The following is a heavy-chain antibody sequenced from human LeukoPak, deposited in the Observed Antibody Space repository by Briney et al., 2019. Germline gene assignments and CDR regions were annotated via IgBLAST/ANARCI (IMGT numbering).Heavy chain of an antibody. CDR3: ARGADYKTVKYDY. D-gene: IGHD4-11*01. J-gene: IGHJ4*02. CDR1: GYPFTSYG. V-gene: IGHV1-18*01. CDR2: ISAYSGHT. Sequence: EASVKVSCKASGYPFTSYGIVWVRQAPGQGLEWMGWISAYSGHTNYAQKLQGRVTMTTDRSTSTVYMELRSLRFDDTAVYYCARGADYKTVKYDYWGQGTLVTVSS.